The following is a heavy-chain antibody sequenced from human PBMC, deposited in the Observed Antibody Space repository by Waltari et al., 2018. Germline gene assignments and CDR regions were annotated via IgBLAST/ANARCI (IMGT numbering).Heavy chain of an antibody. Sequence: VQLQQSGPGLVKPSQTLSLTCASPGDSLSRDGVAWNWILQSPSRGLEGLGRTCGSSKWANDYAVFVRSRRSINPDTSKSQCSLQLTSLTPEDTAVYYCARGRNSAFDYWDQGTLVTVSS. CDR2: TCGSSKWAN. CDR3: ARGRNSAFDY. D-gene: IGHD1-26*01. J-gene: IGHJ4*02. V-gene: IGHV6-1*01. CDR1: GDSLSRDGVA.